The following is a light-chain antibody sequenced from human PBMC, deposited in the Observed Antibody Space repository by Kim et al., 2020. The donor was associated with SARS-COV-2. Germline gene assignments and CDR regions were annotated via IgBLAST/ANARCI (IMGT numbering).Light chain of an antibody. V-gene: IGKV3-20*01. CDR3: QQYGSSPYT. CDR1: QSVSSSY. Sequence: LSPGERATLSGRATQSVSSSYIACYQQKPGQAPRLLIYGASSRPTGIPDRFSGSGSGTDFTLTISRLEPEDCAVYYCQQYGSSPYTFGQGTKLEI. CDR2: GAS. J-gene: IGKJ2*01.